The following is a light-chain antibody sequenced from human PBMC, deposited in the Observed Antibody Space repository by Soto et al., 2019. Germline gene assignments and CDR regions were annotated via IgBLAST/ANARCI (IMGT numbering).Light chain of an antibody. J-gene: IGLJ1*01. CDR3: SSYTSSSTLV. CDR1: SSDVGGYNY. V-gene: IGLV2-14*01. Sequence: QSALTQPDSVSGSPGQSITISCTGTSSDVGGYNYVSWYQQHPGKAPKLMIYDVSNRPSGVSNRFSGSKSGNTASLTISGLQAEDEADYSCSSYTSSSTLVFGTGTKLTVL. CDR2: DVS.